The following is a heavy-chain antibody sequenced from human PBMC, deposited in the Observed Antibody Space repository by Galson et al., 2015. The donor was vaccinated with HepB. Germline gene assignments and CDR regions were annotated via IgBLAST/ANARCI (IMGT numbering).Heavy chain of an antibody. CDR1: GYTFTDYY. D-gene: IGHD3-22*01. Sequence: VKVSCKVSGYTFTDYYMHWVQQAPGKGLEWMGLVDPEDGETIYAEKFQGRVTITADASTDTAYMELSSLRSEDTAVYYCATQGERWLSSQGNWFDPWGQGTLVTVSS. CDR3: ATQGERWLSSQGNWFDP. J-gene: IGHJ5*02. V-gene: IGHV1-69-2*01. CDR2: VDPEDGET.